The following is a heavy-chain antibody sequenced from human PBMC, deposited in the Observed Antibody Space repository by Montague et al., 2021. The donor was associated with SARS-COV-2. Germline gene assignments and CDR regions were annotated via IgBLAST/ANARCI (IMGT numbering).Heavy chain of an antibody. D-gene: IGHD4-17*01. J-gene: IGHJ5*02. CDR3: ARHRNYGDHSLDNWFHP. CDR2: IYNSGTT. V-gene: IGHV4-39*01. CDR1: GDSTSCPNCD. Sequence: SETLSLTCTVSGDSTSCPNCDWGWIRQAPGKGLDWFGTIYNSGTTYYKPSLKSRLTISIDTSKNQFSLKLTSVTAADTAVYYCARHRNYGDHSLDNWFHPWGQGTLVTVSS.